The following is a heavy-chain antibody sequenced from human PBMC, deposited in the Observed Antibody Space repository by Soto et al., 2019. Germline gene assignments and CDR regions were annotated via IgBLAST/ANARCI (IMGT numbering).Heavy chain of an antibody. CDR1: GFMFSAYW. CDR3: VREDWHRCEH. J-gene: IGHJ4*02. CDR2: ISGGASDK. Sequence: EVQLVESGGGLVQPGGSLRLSCEASGFMFSAYWMSWVRQDPRKGLEWVATISGGASDKFYVDSVKGRFTISRDDAKNSLYLQMNSLRDEDTAVYYCVREDWHRCEHWGQGTLVTVSS. D-gene: IGHD2-21*01. V-gene: IGHV3-7*01.